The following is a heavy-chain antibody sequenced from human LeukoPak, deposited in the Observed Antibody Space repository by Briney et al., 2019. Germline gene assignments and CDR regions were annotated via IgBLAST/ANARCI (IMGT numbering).Heavy chain of an antibody. CDR1: GFRFGGFS. V-gene: IGHV3-48*01. CDR3: ARDFNVGYDFDY. J-gene: IGHJ4*02. D-gene: IGHD1-1*01. Sequence: GSLRLSCAASGFRFGGFSMNWVRQAPGKGLEWISYISTTSSATYYAASVKGRFTISRDNAKNSLYLQMNSLRAEDTAVYYCARDFNVGYDFDYWGQGTLVTVSS. CDR2: ISTTSSAT.